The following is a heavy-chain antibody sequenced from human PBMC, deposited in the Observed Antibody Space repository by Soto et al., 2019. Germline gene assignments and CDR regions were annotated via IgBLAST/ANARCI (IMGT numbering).Heavy chain of an antibody. CDR2: ISSSGSTL. D-gene: IGHD2-15*01. V-gene: IGHV3-11*01. CDR3: AREMVVIVY. J-gene: IGHJ4*02. CDR1: GFTFSDYY. Sequence: EGSLRLSCAASGFTFSDYYMSWIRQAPGKGLEWVSYISSSGSTLYYADSVKGRFTISRDNAKNSLYLQMNSLRAEDTAGYDSAREMVVIVYWGQGSLGTVPQ.